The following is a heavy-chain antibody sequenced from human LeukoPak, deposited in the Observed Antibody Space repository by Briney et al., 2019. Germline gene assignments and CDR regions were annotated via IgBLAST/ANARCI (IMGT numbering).Heavy chain of an antibody. CDR3: ARLPYCGGDCFPNWFDP. Sequence: GESLKISCKGSRYSFTSYWIGWVRQMPGKGLVWMGNIYPRDSDTRYSPSFQGQVTISADKSISAAYLQWSSLKASDTALYYCARLPYCGGDCFPNWFDPWGQGTLVTVSS. D-gene: IGHD2-21*02. CDR1: RYSFTSYW. CDR2: IYPRDSDT. V-gene: IGHV5-51*01. J-gene: IGHJ5*02.